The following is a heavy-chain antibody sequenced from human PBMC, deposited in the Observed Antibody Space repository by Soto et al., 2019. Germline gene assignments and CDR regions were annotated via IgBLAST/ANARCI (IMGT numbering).Heavy chain of an antibody. Sequence: PSETLSLTCTVSGGSVSSDTHDWSWIRQPPGKRLEWIGFIYSSGSTNYNPSLKSRVTISVDTSKNQFSLKLSSVTAADTAVYYCARSITGTSSWFDPWGQGTLVTVSS. CDR1: GGSVSSDTHD. CDR3: ARSITGTSSWFDP. V-gene: IGHV4-61*01. D-gene: IGHD1-7*01. J-gene: IGHJ5*02. CDR2: IYSSGST.